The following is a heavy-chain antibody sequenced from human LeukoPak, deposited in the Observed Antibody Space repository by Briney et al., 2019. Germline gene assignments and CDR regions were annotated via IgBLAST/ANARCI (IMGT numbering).Heavy chain of an antibody. CDR2: IYYSGST. Sequence: SETLSLTCAVYGGSFSGYYWSWIRQPPGKGLEWIGYIYYSGSTNYNPSLKSRVTISVDTSKNQFSLKLSSVTAADTAVYYCARASVDGYNYFDYWGQGTLVTVSS. D-gene: IGHD5-24*01. V-gene: IGHV4-59*01. J-gene: IGHJ4*02. CDR1: GGSFSGYY. CDR3: ARASVDGYNYFDY.